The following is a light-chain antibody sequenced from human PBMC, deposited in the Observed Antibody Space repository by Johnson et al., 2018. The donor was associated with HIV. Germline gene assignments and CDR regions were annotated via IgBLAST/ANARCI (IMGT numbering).Light chain of an antibody. CDR2: DNN. CDR3: GTWGGV. J-gene: IGLJ1*01. CDR1: SSNIGNSY. Sequence: SVLTQPPSVSAAPGQKVTISCSGSSSNIGNSYVSWYQQLPGTAPKLLIYDNNKRPSGIPDRFSGSKSGTSATLGITGLQTGDEADYYCGTWGGVFGPGTKVTVL. V-gene: IGLV1-51*01.